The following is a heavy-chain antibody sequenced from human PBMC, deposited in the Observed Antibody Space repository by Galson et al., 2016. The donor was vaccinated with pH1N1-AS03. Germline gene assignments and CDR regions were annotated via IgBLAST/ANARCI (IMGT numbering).Heavy chain of an antibody. Sequence: SLRLSCAASGFTFSTYWMSWVRQAPGKGLEWVVSMNQGGSERYYVDSVKGRFTISRDNAKNSLYLQMNSLRPEDTALYYCARAPPYGGSLYYFDSWGQGALVTVSS. V-gene: IGHV3-7*01. D-gene: IGHD1-26*01. CDR3: ARAPPYGGSLYYFDS. J-gene: IGHJ4*02. CDR2: MNQGGSER. CDR1: GFTFSTYW.